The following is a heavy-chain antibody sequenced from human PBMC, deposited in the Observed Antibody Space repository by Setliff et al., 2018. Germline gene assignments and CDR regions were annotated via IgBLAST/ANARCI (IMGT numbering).Heavy chain of an antibody. CDR3: ARHGGPAGDAFDI. J-gene: IGHJ3*02. CDR2: MYYGGST. V-gene: IGHV4-39*01. D-gene: IGHD3-16*01. CDR1: DGSISSDEYY. Sequence: SETLSLTCSVSDGSISSDEYYWAWIRQPPGKGLEWIGSMYYGGSTSYHSPFRSRVTISVDTSKRQFSLRLPSVTAADTAVYFCARHGGPAGDAFDIWGQGTMVTVSS.